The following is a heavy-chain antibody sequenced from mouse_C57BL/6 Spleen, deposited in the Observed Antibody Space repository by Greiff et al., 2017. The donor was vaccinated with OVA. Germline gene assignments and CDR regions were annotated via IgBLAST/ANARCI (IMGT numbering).Heavy chain of an antibody. CDR2: IDPSDSET. Sequence: QVQLQQPGAELVRPGSSVKLSCKASGYTFTSYWMHWVKQRPIQGLEWIGNIDPSDSETHYNHKFKDKATLTVDKSSSTAYMQLSSLTSEDSAVYYCARGNYSNYGWYFDVWGTGTTVTVSS. CDR1: GYTFTSYW. J-gene: IGHJ1*03. CDR3: ARGNYSNYGWYFDV. V-gene: IGHV1-52*01. D-gene: IGHD2-5*01.